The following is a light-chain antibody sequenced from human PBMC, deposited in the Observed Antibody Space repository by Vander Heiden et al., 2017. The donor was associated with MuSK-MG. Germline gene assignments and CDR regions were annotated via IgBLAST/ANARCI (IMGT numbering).Light chain of an antibody. J-gene: IGKJ1*01. CDR3: QQYNNWPPWT. CDR2: GAS. CDR1: QSVSSN. Sequence: EIVMTQSPATLSVSPGERATLSCRASQSVSSNLAWYQQKPGQAPTLPIYGASTMATGIPARFRRSGYGKEFTLTIGSLQSEDFSLYSGQQYNNWPPWTFGQGTKVEIK. V-gene: IGKV3-15*01.